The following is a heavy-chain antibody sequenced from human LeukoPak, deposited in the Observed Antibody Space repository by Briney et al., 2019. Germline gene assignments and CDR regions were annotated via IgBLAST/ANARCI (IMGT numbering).Heavy chain of an antibody. CDR2: ISGSGGST. CDR1: GFTFSSYG. D-gene: IGHD3-3*01. Sequence: GGSLRLSCAASGFTFSSYGMSWVRQAPGKGLEWVSAISGSGGSTYYADSVKGRFTISRDNSKNTLYLQMNSLRAEDTAVYYCARENYDLNYFDYWGQGTLVTVSS. CDR3: ARENYDLNYFDY. J-gene: IGHJ4*02. V-gene: IGHV3-23*01.